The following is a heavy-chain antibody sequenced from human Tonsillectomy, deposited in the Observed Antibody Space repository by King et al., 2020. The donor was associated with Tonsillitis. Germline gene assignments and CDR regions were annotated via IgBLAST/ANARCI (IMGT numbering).Heavy chain of an antibody. D-gene: IGHD3-10*01. CDR3: ARDPRAMVRGVDAFDI. J-gene: IGHJ3*02. CDR1: GFTVSRNY. V-gene: IGHV3-66*01. Sequence: VQLVESGGGLVQPGGSLRLSCAASGFTVSRNYLSWVRQAPGKGLEWVSVIYSGGRTYYADSVKGRFTISRDNSKNTLYLQMNSLRAEDTAVYYCARDPRAMVRGVDAFDIWGQGTMVTVSS. CDR2: IYSGGRT.